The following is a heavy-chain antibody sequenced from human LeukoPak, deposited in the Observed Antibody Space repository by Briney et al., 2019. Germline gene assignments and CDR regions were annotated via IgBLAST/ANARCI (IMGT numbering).Heavy chain of an antibody. CDR3: ARDVRGGRPYYFDS. CDR1: GGSITSGSHY. D-gene: IGHD2-15*01. J-gene: IGHJ4*02. Sequence: PSETLSLTCTVSGGSITSGSHYWSWIRQPAGKGLEWIGRIYTDGSTNYNPSLKSRVTISVDTSKNQFSLKVSSVTAADTAVYYRARDVRGGRPYYFDSWGQGTLVTVSS. CDR2: IYTDGST. V-gene: IGHV4-61*02.